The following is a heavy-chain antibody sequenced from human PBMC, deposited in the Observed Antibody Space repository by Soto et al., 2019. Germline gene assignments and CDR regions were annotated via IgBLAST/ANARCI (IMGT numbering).Heavy chain of an antibody. V-gene: IGHV3-30-3*01. J-gene: IGHJ6*02. CDR1: GFTFSSYA. CDR2: ISYDGSNK. CDR3: ARDSMIVVVRSPLRYYGMDV. D-gene: IGHD3-22*01. Sequence: GGSLRLSCAASGFTFSSYAMHWVRQAPGKGLEWVAVISYDGSNKYYADSVKGRFTISRDNSKNTLYLQMNSLRAEDTAVYYCARDSMIVVVRSPLRYYGMDVWGQGTTVTVSS.